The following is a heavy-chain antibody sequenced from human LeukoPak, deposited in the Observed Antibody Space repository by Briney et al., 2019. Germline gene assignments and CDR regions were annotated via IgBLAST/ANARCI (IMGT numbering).Heavy chain of an antibody. D-gene: IGHD4-11*01. CDR1: GGSFSGYY. V-gene: IGHV4-59*01. Sequence: SETLSLTCTVSGGSFSGYYWSWIRQPPGRGLDWIGHVHYSGSVNYNPSLKSRVTISMDTSKNQFSLRLSSVTAVDTAVYYCARVSGATITTYYGMDVWGHGTTVTVS. J-gene: IGHJ6*02. CDR2: VHYSGSV. CDR3: ARVSGATITTYYGMDV.